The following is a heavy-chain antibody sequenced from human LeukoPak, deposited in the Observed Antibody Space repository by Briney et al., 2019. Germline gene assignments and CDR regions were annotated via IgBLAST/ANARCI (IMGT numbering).Heavy chain of an antibody. CDR3: ASHTSMWIHNYYMDV. CDR1: GFTFSSYG. V-gene: IGHV3-30*02. Sequence: GGSLRLSCAASGFTFSSYGMHWVRQAPGKGLEWVAFIRYDGSNKYYADSVKGRFTISRDNSKNTLDLQMSSLRAEDTALYYCASHTSMWIHNYYMDVWGKGTTVIVS. D-gene: IGHD2-2*01. J-gene: IGHJ6*03. CDR2: IRYDGSNK.